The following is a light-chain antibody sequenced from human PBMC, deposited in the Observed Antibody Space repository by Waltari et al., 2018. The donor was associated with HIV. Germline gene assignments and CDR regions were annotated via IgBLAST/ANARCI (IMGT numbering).Light chain of an antibody. CDR3: SSYTSSSTWV. Sequence: QSALTQPASVSGSPGQSLTISCTGTSSDVGGYTYVSWYQQLPGKAPKLMIYEVSNRPSGVSNRFAGSKSGNTASLTISGLQAEDEADYYCSSYTSSSTWVFGGGTKLTVL. CDR1: SSDVGGYTY. CDR2: EVS. J-gene: IGLJ3*02. V-gene: IGLV2-14*01.